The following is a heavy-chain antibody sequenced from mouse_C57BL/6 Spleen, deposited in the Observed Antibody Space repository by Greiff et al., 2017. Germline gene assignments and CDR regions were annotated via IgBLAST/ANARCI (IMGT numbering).Heavy chain of an antibody. CDR2: IDPSDSYT. CDR3: ARSGNPWYFDV. D-gene: IGHD3-1*01. V-gene: IGHV1-69*01. Sequence: VQLQQPGAELVMPGASVKLSCKASGYTFTSYWMHWVKQRPGQGLEWIGEIDPSDSYTNYNQKFKGKSTLTVDKSSSTAYMPLSSLTSEDSAVYYCARSGNPWYFDVWGTGTTVTVSS. J-gene: IGHJ1*03. CDR1: GYTFTSYW.